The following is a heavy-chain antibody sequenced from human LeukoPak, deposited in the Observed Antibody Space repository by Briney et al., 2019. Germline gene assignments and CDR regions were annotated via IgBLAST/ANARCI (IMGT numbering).Heavy chain of an antibody. CDR2: IYYSGNT. J-gene: IGHJ3*02. D-gene: IGHD3-22*01. CDR1: GGSISRSNYY. Sequence: SETLSLTCIVSGGSISRSNYYWGWIRQSPGKGLEWIGSIYYSGNTYYNPSLKSRVTISVDTSKDQFSQKLSSVTAADTAVYYCARGDYYYDSTDLGAFDIWGQGTMVTVSS. CDR3: ARGDYYYDSTDLGAFDI. V-gene: IGHV4-39*01.